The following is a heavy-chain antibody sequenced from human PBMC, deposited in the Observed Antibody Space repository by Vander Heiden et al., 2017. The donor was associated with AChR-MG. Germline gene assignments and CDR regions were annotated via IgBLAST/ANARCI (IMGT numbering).Heavy chain of an antibody. D-gene: IGHD6-19*01. CDR1: GGPISSYY. CDR3: ASSRGGIAVAD. V-gene: IGHV4-59*01. J-gene: IGHJ4*02. Sequence: QVQLQESGPGLVKPSETLSLPCPVPGGPISSYYWSWIRQPPGKGLEWIGYIYYSGSTSYNPSLKSRVTISVDTSKNQFSLRLRSVTAADTAVYYCASSRGGIAVADWGQGTLVTGSS. CDR2: IYYSGST.